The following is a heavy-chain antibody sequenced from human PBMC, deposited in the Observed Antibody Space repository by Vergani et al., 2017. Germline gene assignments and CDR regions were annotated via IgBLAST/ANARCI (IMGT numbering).Heavy chain of an antibody. CDR3: SKEGYASGRGSFDS. CDR1: GFNFNIYG. CDR2: ISGSGGSI. Sequence: EVQLLESGGGLVQPGGSLRLSCGASGFNFNIYGMSWVRQAPGKGLQWVSSISGSGGSIYYADSVKGRFTISRDNSKKTLYLQMNSLRVEDTALYYCSKEGYASGRGSFDSWGQGTLVTVSS. J-gene: IGHJ4*02. D-gene: IGHD3-10*01. V-gene: IGHV3-23*01.